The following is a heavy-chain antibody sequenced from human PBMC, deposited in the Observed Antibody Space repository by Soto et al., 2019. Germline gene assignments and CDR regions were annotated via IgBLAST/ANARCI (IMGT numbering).Heavy chain of an antibody. D-gene: IGHD4-17*01. CDR2: ISSSSSYI. CDR3: ARDSDYGDYGGWFDP. Sequence: GGSLRLSCAASGFTFSSYAMSWVRQAPGKGLEWVSAISSSSSYIYYADSVKGRFTISRDNAKNSLYLQMNSLRAEDTAVYYCARDSDYGDYGGWFDPWGQGTLVTVSS. J-gene: IGHJ5*02. V-gene: IGHV3-21*01. CDR1: GFTFSSYA.